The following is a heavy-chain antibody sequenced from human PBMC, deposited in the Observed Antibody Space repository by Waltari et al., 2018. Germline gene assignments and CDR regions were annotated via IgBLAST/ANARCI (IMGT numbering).Heavy chain of an antibody. CDR1: GYSISSGYY. Sequence: QVQLQESVPGLVKPSETLSLTCTVSGYSISSGYYWGWIRQPPGKGLEWIGSIYHSGSTYYNPSLKGRVTISVDTSKNQFSLRLSSVTAADTAVYYCATSYGDQFDYWGQGTLVTVSS. CDR3: ATSYGDQFDY. V-gene: IGHV4-38-2*02. J-gene: IGHJ4*02. CDR2: IYHSGST. D-gene: IGHD4-17*01.